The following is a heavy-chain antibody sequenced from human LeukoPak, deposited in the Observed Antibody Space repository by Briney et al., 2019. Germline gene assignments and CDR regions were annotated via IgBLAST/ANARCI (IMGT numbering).Heavy chain of an antibody. D-gene: IGHD3-3*01. CDR2: ISWDGGST. CDR1: GFTFDDYT. V-gene: IGHV3-43*01. J-gene: IGHJ4*02. Sequence: QAGGSLRLSCAASGFTFDDYTMHWVRQAPGKGLEWVSLISWDGGSTCYADSVKGRFTISRDNSKNSLYLQMNSLRTEDTALYYCAKGPYDFWSGYPPLAYYFDYWGQGTLVTVSS. CDR3: AKGPYDFWSGYPPLAYYFDY.